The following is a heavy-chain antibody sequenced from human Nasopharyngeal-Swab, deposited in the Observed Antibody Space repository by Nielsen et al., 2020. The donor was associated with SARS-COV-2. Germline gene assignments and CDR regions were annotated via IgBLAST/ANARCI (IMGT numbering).Heavy chain of an antibody. Sequence: GGSLRLSCAASGFTFSNYGMSWVRQAPGKGLAWVSAISCSATTTFYADSVKGRFTISRDNSKNTLYLQMNSLRAEDTAIYYCAKARDTIVVVTASCDYWGQGALVTVSS. D-gene: IGHD2-21*02. J-gene: IGHJ4*02. CDR3: AKARDTIVVVTASCDY. CDR1: GFTFSNYG. CDR2: ISCSATTT. V-gene: IGHV3-23*01.